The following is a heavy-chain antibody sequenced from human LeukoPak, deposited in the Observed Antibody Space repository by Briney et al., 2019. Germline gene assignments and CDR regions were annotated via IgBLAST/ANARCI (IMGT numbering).Heavy chain of an antibody. CDR1: GGSISSSSYY. CDR2: IYYSGST. V-gene: IGHV4-39*07. D-gene: IGHD1-26*01. Sequence: PSETLSLTCTVSGGSISSSSYYWGWIRQPPGKGLEWIGSIYYSGSTYYNPSLKSRVTISVDTSKNQFSLKLSSVTAADTAVYYCARAPYSGSYFDYWGQGTLVTVSS. CDR3: ARAPYSGSYFDY. J-gene: IGHJ4*02.